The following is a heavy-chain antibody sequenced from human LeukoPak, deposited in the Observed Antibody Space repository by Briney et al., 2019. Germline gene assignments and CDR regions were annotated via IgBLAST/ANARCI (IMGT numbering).Heavy chain of an antibody. Sequence: ASVKVSCKASGGTFSSYAISWVRQAPGQGLEWMGRIIPILGIANYAQKFQGRVTITADKSTSIAYMELSSLRSEDTAVYYCGRGTRSDAFDIWGQGTMDTVSS. V-gene: IGHV1-69*04. CDR2: IIPILGIA. CDR3: GRGTRSDAFDI. CDR1: GGTFSSYA. J-gene: IGHJ3*02. D-gene: IGHD1-14*01.